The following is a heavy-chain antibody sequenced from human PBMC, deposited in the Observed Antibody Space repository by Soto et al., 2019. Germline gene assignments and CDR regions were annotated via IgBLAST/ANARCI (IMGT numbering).Heavy chain of an antibody. J-gene: IGHJ4*02. Sequence: GGSLRLSCAASGFTFSSYAMSWVRQAPGKGLEWVSAISGSGGSAYYADSVKGRFTISRDNSKNTLYLQMNSLRAEDTAVYYCAKTPYYDFWSGDGDYWGQGTLVTVSS. CDR3: AKTPYYDFWSGDGDY. D-gene: IGHD3-3*01. CDR2: ISGSGGSA. CDR1: GFTFSSYA. V-gene: IGHV3-23*01.